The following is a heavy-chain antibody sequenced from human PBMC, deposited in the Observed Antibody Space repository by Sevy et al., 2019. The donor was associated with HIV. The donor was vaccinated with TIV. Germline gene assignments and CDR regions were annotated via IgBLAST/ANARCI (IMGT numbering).Heavy chain of an antibody. J-gene: IGHJ4*02. D-gene: IGHD3-22*01. CDR3: ATPRGGEGDYYDSSGYYFFDY. CDR2: FGPEDGET. V-gene: IGHV1-24*01. CDR1: GYTLTELS. Sequence: ASVKVSCKVSGYTLTELSMHWVRQAPGKGLEWMGGFGPEDGETIYAQKFQGRVTMTEDTSTDTAYMELSSLRSEDTAVYYCATPRGGEGDYYDSSGYYFFDYWGQGTLVTVSS.